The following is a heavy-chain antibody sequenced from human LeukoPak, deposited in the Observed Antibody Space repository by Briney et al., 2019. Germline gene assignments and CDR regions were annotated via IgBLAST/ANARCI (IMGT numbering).Heavy chain of an antibody. Sequence: GGSLRLSCAASGFTFSGYWMHWVRQAPGKGLVWVSRIKNDGSIIDYADSVKGRFTISRDNAKNTLYLQMNSLRAEDTAVYYCARGSAPYYDILTGYHQFDYWGQGTLVTVSS. V-gene: IGHV3-74*01. CDR2: IKNDGSII. J-gene: IGHJ4*02. D-gene: IGHD3-9*01. CDR1: GFTFSGYW. CDR3: ARGSAPYYDILTGYHQFDY.